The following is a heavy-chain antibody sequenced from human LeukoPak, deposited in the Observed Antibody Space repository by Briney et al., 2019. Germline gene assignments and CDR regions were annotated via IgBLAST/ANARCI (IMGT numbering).Heavy chain of an antibody. V-gene: IGHV5-51*03. CDR3: ARVLRYFDWLFPQLYYFDY. D-gene: IGHD3-9*01. J-gene: IGHJ4*02. CDR1: GYSFTSYW. Sequence: KPGESLKISCKGSGYSFTSYWIGWVRQMPGKGLEWMGIIYPGDSDTRYSPPFQGQVTISADKSISTAYLQWSSLKASDTAMYYCARVLRYFDWLFPQLYYFDYWGQGTLVTVSS. CDR2: IYPGDSDT.